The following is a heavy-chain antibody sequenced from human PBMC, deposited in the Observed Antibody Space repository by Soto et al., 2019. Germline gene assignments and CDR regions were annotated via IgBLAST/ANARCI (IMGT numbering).Heavy chain of an antibody. V-gene: IGHV1-69*01. CDR2: IVPIFGTA. CDR1: GGTFSSYA. Sequence: QVQLVQSGAEVKKPGSSVEVSCKASGGTFSSYAIRWVRQAPGQGLEWMGGIVPIFGTANYAQKFHGRVTITADESASTAYMELSSLRSEDTAVYYCARGARDGYSLSPYYFDYWGQGTLVTVSS. J-gene: IGHJ4*02. CDR3: ARGARDGYSLSPYYFDY. D-gene: IGHD5-18*01.